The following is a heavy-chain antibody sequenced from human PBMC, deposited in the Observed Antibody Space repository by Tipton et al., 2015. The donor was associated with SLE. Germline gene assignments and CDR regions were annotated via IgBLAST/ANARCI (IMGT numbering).Heavy chain of an antibody. CDR1: GGSISSSSYY. V-gene: IGHV4-39*07. CDR2: IYHSGST. CDR3: ARTPQGAFDI. J-gene: IGHJ3*02. Sequence: TLSLTCTVSGGSISSSSYYWGWIRQPPGKGLEWIGYIYHSGSTYYNPSLKSRVTISVDTSKNQFSLKLSSVTAADTAVYYCARTPQGAFDIWGQGTMSPSLQ.